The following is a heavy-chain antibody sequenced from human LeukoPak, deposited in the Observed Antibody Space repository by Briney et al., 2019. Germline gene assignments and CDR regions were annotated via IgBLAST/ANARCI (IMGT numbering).Heavy chain of an antibody. V-gene: IGHV3-21*01. D-gene: IGHD6-13*01. CDR1: GFTFSSYS. J-gene: IGHJ4*02. CDR3: ARGPTGSSWYVWVDY. Sequence: GGSLRLSCAASGFTFSSYSMNWVRQAPGKGLEWVSSISSSSSYIYYADSVQGRFTISRDSAKNSLYLQMNSLRAEDTALYYCARGPTGSSWYVWVDYWGQGTLVTVSS. CDR2: ISSSSSYI.